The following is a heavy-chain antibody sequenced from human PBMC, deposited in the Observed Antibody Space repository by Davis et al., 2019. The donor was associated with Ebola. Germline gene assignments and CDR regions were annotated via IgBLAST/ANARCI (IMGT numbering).Heavy chain of an antibody. J-gene: IGHJ3*02. V-gene: IGHV1-24*01. D-gene: IGHD1-1*01. CDR3: TTTAGADTGTNVVDM. Sequence: ASVKVSCKVSGYSLNELSMHWVRQAPGKGLQWMGSFDPEAGKTIYAQNFQDRLSMTEDTSTDTAYMELGGLRSDDTALYYCTTTAGADTGTNVVDMWGQGTMITVSS. CDR2: FDPEAGKT. CDR1: GYSLNELS.